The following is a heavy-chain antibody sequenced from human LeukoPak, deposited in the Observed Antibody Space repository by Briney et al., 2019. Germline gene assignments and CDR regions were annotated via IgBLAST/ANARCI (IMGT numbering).Heavy chain of an antibody. Sequence: GGSLRLSCAASGFTFSSYSMNWVRQAPGKGLEWVSYISSSSSTIYYADSVKGRFTISRDNAKNSLYLQMNSLRAEDTAVYYCLFQGVSSGSHQDIWGQGTMVTISS. D-gene: IGHD3-10*01. J-gene: IGHJ3*02. V-gene: IGHV3-48*04. CDR3: LFQGVSSGSHQDI. CDR1: GFTFSSYS. CDR2: ISSSSSTI.